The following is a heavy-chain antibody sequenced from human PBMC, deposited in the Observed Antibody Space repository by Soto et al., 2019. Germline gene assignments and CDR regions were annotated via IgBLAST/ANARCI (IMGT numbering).Heavy chain of an antibody. CDR3: ARVVGATINFDY. V-gene: IGHV4-30-4*01. Sequence: LSLTCTVSGGSISSGDYYWSWMRQPPGKGLEWIGSIYYSGSTYYNPSLKSRVTISVDTSRNQFSLKLSSVTAADTAVYYCARVVGATINFDYWGQGTLVTVSS. CDR2: IYYSGST. CDR1: GGSISSGDYY. J-gene: IGHJ4*02. D-gene: IGHD1-26*01.